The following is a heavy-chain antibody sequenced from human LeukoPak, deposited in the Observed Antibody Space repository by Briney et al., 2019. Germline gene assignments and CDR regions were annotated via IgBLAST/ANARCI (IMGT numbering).Heavy chain of an antibody. Sequence: SETLSLTCTVSGGSISSSSYYWGWIRQPPGKGLEWIGNIYYSGNTNYNPSLKSRVTISVDTSKNQFSLNLTSVTAADTAVYYCARFTPQGYGWGGYNRFDPWGQGTLVTVSS. CDR2: IYYSGNT. CDR3: ARFTPQGYGWGGYNRFDP. J-gene: IGHJ5*02. V-gene: IGHV4-39*07. D-gene: IGHD3-16*01. CDR1: GGSISSSSYY.